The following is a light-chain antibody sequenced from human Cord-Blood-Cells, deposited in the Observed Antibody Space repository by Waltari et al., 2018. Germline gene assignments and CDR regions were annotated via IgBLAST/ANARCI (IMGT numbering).Light chain of an antibody. J-gene: IGKJ3*01. CDR2: GAS. Sequence: EIVMTQSPATLSVSPGERATLSCRASQSVSSNLAWYQQKPGQAPRLLTYGASTRATGIPARFSGSGSGTEFTLTISSLQSEDFAVYYCQQYNNWPITFGPGT. CDR1: QSVSSN. V-gene: IGKV3-15*01. CDR3: QQYNNWPIT.